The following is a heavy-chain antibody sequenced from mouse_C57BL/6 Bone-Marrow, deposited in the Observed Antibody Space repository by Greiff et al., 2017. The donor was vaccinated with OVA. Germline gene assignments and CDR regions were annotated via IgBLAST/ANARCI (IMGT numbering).Heavy chain of an antibody. Sequence: VQLQQPGAELVKPGASVKLSCKASGYTFTSYWMQWVKQRPGQGLEWIGEIDPSDSYTNYNQKFKGKATLTVDTSSSTAYMQLSSLTSEDSAVYYCARQLRLREDAMDYWGQGTSVTVSS. CDR3: ARQLRLREDAMDY. J-gene: IGHJ4*01. D-gene: IGHD3-2*02. CDR1: GYTFTSYW. CDR2: IDPSDSYT. V-gene: IGHV1-50*01.